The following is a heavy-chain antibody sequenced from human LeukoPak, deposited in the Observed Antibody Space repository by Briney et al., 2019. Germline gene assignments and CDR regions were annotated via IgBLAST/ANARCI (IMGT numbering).Heavy chain of an antibody. CDR2: ISSSSTYI. CDR3: ARDPSITSYYFDY. D-gene: IGHD2-2*01. J-gene: IGHJ4*02. Sequence: GSLRLSCAASRFTFSSYSMNWVRQAPGKGLEWVSSISSSSTYIYYADSVKGRFTISRDNAKNSLYLQMNSLRAEDTAVYYCARDPSITSYYFDYWGQGTLVTVSS. V-gene: IGHV3-21*04. CDR1: RFTFSSYS.